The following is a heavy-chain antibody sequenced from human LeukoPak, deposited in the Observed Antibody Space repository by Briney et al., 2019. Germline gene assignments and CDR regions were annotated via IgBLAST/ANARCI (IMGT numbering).Heavy chain of an antibody. CDR1: GYTLTELS. Sequence: GASVKVSCKVSGYTLTELSTHWVRQAPGKGLEWMGGFDPEDGETIYAQKFQGRVTMTEDTSTDTAYMELSSLRSEDTAVYYCATVYYYGSGSYEYYFDYWGQGTLVTVSS. D-gene: IGHD3-10*01. J-gene: IGHJ4*02. CDR2: FDPEDGET. CDR3: ATVYYYGSGSYEYYFDY. V-gene: IGHV1-24*01.